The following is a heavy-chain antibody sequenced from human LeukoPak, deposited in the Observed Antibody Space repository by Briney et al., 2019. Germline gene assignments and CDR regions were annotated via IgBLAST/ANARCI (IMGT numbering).Heavy chain of an antibody. D-gene: IGHD1-1*01. V-gene: IGHV3-13*01. CDR1: GFTFSDYD. CDR3: ARVAKERVGGVYYFDY. J-gene: IGHJ4*02. CDR2: IGTAGDT. Sequence: GGSLRLSCAASGFTFSDYDMHWVRQATGKGLEWVSAIGTAGDTYYTGSVKGRFTISRENAKNSLYLQMYSLRAGDTAVYYCARVAKERVGGVYYFDYWGQGTLVTVSS.